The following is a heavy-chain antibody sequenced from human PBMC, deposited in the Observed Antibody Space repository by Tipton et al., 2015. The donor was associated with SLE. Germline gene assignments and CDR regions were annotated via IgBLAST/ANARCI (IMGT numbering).Heavy chain of an antibody. V-gene: IGHV4-61*01. J-gene: IGHJ5*02. CDR2: IYYSGST. D-gene: IGHD5-18*01. CDR3: ARDLGYSYGKGDWFDP. CDR1: GGSISSSRYY. Sequence: TLSLTCTVSGGSISSSRYYWGWIRQPPGKGLEWIGYIYYSGSTNYNPSLKSRVTISVDTSKNQFSLKLSSVTAADTAVYYCARDLGYSYGKGDWFDPWGQGTLVTVSS.